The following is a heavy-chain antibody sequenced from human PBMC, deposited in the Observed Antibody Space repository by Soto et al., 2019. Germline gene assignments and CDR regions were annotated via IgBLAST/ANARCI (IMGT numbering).Heavy chain of an antibody. CDR3: ARREIQGPIDY. CDR2: IYYSGTT. CDR1: GYSISSSNW. D-gene: IGHD1-26*01. V-gene: IGHV4-28*01. Sequence: QVQLQESGPGLVKPSDTLSLTCAVSGYSISSSNWWGWIRQPPGKGLEWIGYIYYSGTTYYNPSLKMRVTMSVDTSKNQFSLKLTSVTAVDTAVYYGARREIQGPIDYWGQGTLVTVSS. J-gene: IGHJ4*02.